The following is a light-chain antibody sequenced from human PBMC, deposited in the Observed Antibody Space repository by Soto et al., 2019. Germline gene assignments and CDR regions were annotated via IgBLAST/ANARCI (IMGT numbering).Light chain of an antibody. V-gene: IGKV2-28*01. CDR1: RSLLSSNGYNY. CDR2: KAS. CDR3: QHYNSYSEA. Sequence: DVVMTQSPLSLPVTPGEPASISCRSSRSLLSSNGYNYLNWYLQKPGKAPKLLIYKASTLKSGVPSRFSGSGSGTEFTLTISSLQPDDFATYYCQHYNSYSEAFGQGTKVDIK. J-gene: IGKJ1*01.